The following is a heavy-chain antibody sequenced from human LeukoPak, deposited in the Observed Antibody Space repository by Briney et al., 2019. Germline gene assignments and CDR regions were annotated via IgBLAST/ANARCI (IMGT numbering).Heavy chain of an antibody. D-gene: IGHD3-22*01. J-gene: IGHJ4*02. Sequence: GRSLRLSCAASGFTFSSYAMHWVRQAPGKGLEWVAVISYDGSNKYYADSVKGRFTISRDNAKNSLYLQMNSLRVEDTAVYYCAIVPPDYYDSSGLGFWGQGTLVTVSP. CDR3: AIVPPDYYDSSGLGF. V-gene: IGHV3-30-3*01. CDR2: ISYDGSNK. CDR1: GFTFSSYA.